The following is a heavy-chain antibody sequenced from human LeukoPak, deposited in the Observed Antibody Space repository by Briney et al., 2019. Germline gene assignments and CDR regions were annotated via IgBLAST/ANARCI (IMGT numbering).Heavy chain of an antibody. J-gene: IGHJ4*02. Sequence: GGSLRLSCAASGFTFSSYAMSWVRQAPGKGLEWVSAISGSGGSTYYADSAKGRFTISRDNPKNTLYLQMNSLRAEDTAVYYCAKDFMVREFDYWGQGTLVTVSS. CDR2: ISGSGGST. D-gene: IGHD3-10*01. V-gene: IGHV3-23*01. CDR3: AKDFMVREFDY. CDR1: GFTFSSYA.